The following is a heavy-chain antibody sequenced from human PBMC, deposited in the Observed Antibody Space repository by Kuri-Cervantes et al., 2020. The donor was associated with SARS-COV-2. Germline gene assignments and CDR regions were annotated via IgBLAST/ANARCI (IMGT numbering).Heavy chain of an antibody. CDR1: GGSISSSSYY. CDR2: IYYSGST. CDR3: ASQYCSGDSCPIDY. D-gene: IGHD2-15*01. Sequence: SETLSLTCTVSGGSISSSSYYWGWIRQPPGKGLEWIGSIYYSGSTYYNPSLKSRVTISVDTSKNQFSLKLSSVTAADTAVYYCASQYCSGDSCPIDYWGQGTLVTVSS. V-gene: IGHV4-39*01. J-gene: IGHJ4*02.